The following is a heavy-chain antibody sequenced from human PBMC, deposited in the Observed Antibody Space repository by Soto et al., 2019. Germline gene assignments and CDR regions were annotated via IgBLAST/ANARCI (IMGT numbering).Heavy chain of an antibody. J-gene: IGHJ6*03. D-gene: IGHD3-3*01. CDR2: INPSGGST. V-gene: IGHV1-46*01. CDR3: ARAYYDFWSGYYEYYYYYYYMDV. CDR1: GYTFTSYY. Sequence: ASVKVSCKASGYTFTSYYMHWVRQAPGQGLEWMGIINPSGGSTSYAQKFQGRVTMTRNTSTSTVYMELSSLRSEDTAVYYCARAYYDFWSGYYEYYYYYYYMDVWGKGTTVTVSS.